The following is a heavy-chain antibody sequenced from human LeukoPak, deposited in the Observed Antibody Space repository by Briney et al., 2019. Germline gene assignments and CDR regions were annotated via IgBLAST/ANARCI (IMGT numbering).Heavy chain of an antibody. D-gene: IGHD2-2*01. V-gene: IGHV4-4*07. CDR2: IYTSGST. Sequence: SETLSLTCTVSGGSISSYYWSWIRQPAGKGLEWIGRIYTSGSTNYNPSLKSRVTMPVDTSKNQFSLKLSSVTAADTAVYYCARELVPAASYYYYYYMDVWGKGTTVTVSS. J-gene: IGHJ6*03. CDR1: GGSISSYY. CDR3: ARELVPAASYYYYYYMDV.